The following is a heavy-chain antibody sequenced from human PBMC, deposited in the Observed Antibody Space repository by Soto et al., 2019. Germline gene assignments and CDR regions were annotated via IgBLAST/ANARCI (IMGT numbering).Heavy chain of an antibody. CDR3: VRGSGATLSSS. CDR2: IVPIYRAA. D-gene: IGHD6-13*01. Sequence: QVQLVQSGAEVKKPGASVKVSCKASGGTFSSYRINWVRQAPGQGLEWVGGIVPIYRAADYAQKFQGRVTMSADAAALTFYMELRSLKAEYTGVYYCVRGSGATLSSSWGQGTLVTVSS. CDR1: GGTFSSYR. V-gene: IGHV1-69*01. J-gene: IGHJ4*02.